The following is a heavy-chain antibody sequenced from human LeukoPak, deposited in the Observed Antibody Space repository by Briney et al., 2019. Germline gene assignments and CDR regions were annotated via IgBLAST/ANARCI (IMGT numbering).Heavy chain of an antibody. D-gene: IGHD3-10*01. V-gene: IGHV3-15*01. CDR1: GFTFRNAW. CDR2: IKSKSDDEKT. Sequence: GGSLRLSCAGSGFTFRNAWMSWVRQAAGKGLEWVAHIKSKSDDEKTVYAAPVKGRFTISRDNAKNSLYLQMNSLRAEDTAVYYCARDSAGVPSNIWFGAASACESKFDYWGQGTLVTVSS. J-gene: IGHJ4*02. CDR3: ARDSAGVPSNIWFGAASACESKFDY.